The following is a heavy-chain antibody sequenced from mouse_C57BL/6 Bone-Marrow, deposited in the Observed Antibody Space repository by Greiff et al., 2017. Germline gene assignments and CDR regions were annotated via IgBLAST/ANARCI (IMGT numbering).Heavy chain of an antibody. J-gene: IGHJ3*01. Sequence: EVQRVESGGGLVQPKGSLKLSCAASGFSFNTYAMNWVRQAPGKGLEWVARIRSKSNNYATYYADSVKDRFTISRDDSESMLYLQMNNLKTEDTAMYYCVRHGATGFAYWGQGTLVTVSA. CDR1: GFSFNTYA. CDR2: IRSKSNNYAT. V-gene: IGHV10-1*01. D-gene: IGHD6-1*01. CDR3: VRHGATGFAY.